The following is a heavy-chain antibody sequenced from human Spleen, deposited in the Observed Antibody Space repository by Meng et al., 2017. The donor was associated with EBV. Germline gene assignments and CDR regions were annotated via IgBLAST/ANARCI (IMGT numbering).Heavy chain of an antibody. CDR3: AHIIAARPFDY. J-gene: IGHJ4*02. Sequence: QIPLKESGHPLVKPTQPLNLSCNFSGFSLSTCVGGVGWIRQHPGKALEWLALIYWDDDKRYSPSLKSRLTITKDTSKNQVVLTMTNMDPVDAATYYCAHIIAARPFDYWGQGTLVTVSS. CDR1: GFSLSTCVGG. CDR2: IYWDDDK. V-gene: IGHV2-5*02. D-gene: IGHD6-6*01.